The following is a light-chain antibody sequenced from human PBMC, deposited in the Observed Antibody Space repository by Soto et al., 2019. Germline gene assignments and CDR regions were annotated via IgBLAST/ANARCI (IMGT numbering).Light chain of an antibody. CDR2: DDN. V-gene: IGLV3-21*02. CDR1: NIGSKS. J-gene: IGLJ3*02. CDR3: QVWDSSSDHWV. Sequence: SYELTQPPSVSVAPGQTAKITCGGNNIGSKSVHWYQQKPGQAPVLVVYDDNDRPSGIPERFSGSNSGTTATLTISGVEAGDEADYYCQVWDSSSDHWVFGGGTKLTVL.